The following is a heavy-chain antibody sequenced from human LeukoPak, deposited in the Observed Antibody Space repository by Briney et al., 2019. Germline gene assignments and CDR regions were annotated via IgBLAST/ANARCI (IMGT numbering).Heavy chain of an antibody. V-gene: IGHV1-18*01. J-gene: IGHJ5*02. Sequence: GASVKVSCKASGYTFTSYGISWVRQAPGPGLEGMGWISAYNGNTNYAQKLQGRVTMSTDTSTSTAYMDLRSLRSDDTAVYYCARYRRVVPSEGRWFDPWGQGTLVTVSS. CDR2: ISAYNGNT. CDR1: GYTFTSYG. CDR3: ARYRRVVPSEGRWFDP. D-gene: IGHD2-2*01.